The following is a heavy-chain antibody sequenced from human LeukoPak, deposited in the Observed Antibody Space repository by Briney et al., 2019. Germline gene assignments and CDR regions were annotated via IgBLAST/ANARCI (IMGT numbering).Heavy chain of an antibody. Sequence: GGSLRLSCAASGFTFSTFGFNWVRQAPGKGLEGVSSISHSSTYISYADSVKVRFTISRDNARNSLYLQMDRLRVEDTAVYYCARGYYYDSSVAYWGQGTLVTVSS. V-gene: IGHV3-21*01. J-gene: IGHJ4*02. CDR3: ARGYYYDSSVAY. CDR2: ISHSSTYI. CDR1: GFTFSTFG. D-gene: IGHD3-22*01.